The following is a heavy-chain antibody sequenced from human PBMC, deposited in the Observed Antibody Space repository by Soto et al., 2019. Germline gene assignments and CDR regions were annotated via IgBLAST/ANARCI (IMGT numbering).Heavy chain of an antibody. J-gene: IGHJ6*02. V-gene: IGHV3-30-3*01. Sequence: PGGSLRLSCAASGFTFSSYAMHWVRQAPGKGLEWVAVISYDGSNKYYADSVKGRFTISRDNSKNTLYLQMNSLRAEDTAVYYCARGGRGGGYYYGMDVWGQGPRSPSP. CDR2: ISYDGSNK. CDR1: GFTFSSYA. D-gene: IGHD2-15*01. CDR3: ARGGRGGGYYYGMDV.